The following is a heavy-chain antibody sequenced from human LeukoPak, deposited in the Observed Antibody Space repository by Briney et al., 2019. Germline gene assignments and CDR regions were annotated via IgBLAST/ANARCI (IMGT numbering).Heavy chain of an antibody. V-gene: IGHV3-21*01. CDR3: ARDDPTYYFDY. J-gene: IGHJ4*02. CDR2: ISSSSSYI. CDR1: GFTFSSYS. Sequence: GGSLRLSCAASGFTFSSYSMNWVRQAPGKGLEWVSSISSSSSYIYYADSVKGRSTISRDNAKNSLYLQMNSLRAEDTAVYYCARDDPTYYFDYWGQGTLVTVSS.